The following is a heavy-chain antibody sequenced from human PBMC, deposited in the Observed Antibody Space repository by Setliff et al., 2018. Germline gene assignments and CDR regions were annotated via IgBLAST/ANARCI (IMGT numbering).Heavy chain of an antibody. CDR3: ARRPYDGSGYFNY. D-gene: IGHD3-22*01. CDR1: GYIFTYYA. Sequence: GASVKVSCKASGYIFTYYAIHWVRQAPGQRLEWMGWINAGNGNTKYSQKFQGRVTITRDTSASTAYMELSSLTSEDTAVYYCARRPYDGSGYFNYWGQGTLVTVS. CDR2: INAGNGNT. J-gene: IGHJ4*02. V-gene: IGHV1-3*01.